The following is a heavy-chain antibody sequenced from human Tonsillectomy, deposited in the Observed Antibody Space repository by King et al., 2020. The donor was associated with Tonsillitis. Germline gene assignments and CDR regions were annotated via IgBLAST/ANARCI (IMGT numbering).Heavy chain of an antibody. CDR2: ISSSSTI. V-gene: IGHV3-48*01. J-gene: IGHJ4*02. CDR1: GFTFSSYS. D-gene: IGHD3-10*01. Sequence: VQLVESGGGLVQPGGSLRLSCAASGFTFSSYSMNWVRQAPGKGLEWVSYISSSSTIYYADSVKGRFTISRDNAKNSLYLQMNSLRAEDTAVYYCAREVITMVRGDFDYWGQGTLVTVSS. CDR3: AREVITMVRGDFDY.